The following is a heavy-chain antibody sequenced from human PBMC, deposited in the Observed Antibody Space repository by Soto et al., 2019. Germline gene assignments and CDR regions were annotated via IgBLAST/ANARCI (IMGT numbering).Heavy chain of an antibody. CDR3: ARDGKWLRLGYYYYGMDV. CDR1: GDSVSSNSAA. CDR2: TYYRSKWYN. D-gene: IGHD5-12*01. Sequence: SQTLSLTCAISGDSVSSNSAAWNWIRQSPSRGLEWLGRTYYRSKWYNDYAVSVESRITINPDTSKNQFSLQLNSVTPEDTAVYYCARDGKWLRLGYYYYGMDVWGQGTTVTVSS. J-gene: IGHJ6*02. V-gene: IGHV6-1*01.